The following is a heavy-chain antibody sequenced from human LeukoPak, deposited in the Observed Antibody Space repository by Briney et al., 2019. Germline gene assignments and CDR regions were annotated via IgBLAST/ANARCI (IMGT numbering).Heavy chain of an antibody. D-gene: IGHD5-18*01. J-gene: IGHJ5*02. CDR2: IKDGGRVK. Sequence: GGSLRLSCAASGFTFSSYWVTWGRQTPGKGLEGVAQIKDGGRVKEYVDSGKARFTVARDNAKNSLYLQMNTQRAEDPAVYFCARWRGYRYAFFYPWGEGTLVTVSS. CDR3: ARWRGYRYAFFYP. CDR1: GFTFSSYW. V-gene: IGHV3-7*05.